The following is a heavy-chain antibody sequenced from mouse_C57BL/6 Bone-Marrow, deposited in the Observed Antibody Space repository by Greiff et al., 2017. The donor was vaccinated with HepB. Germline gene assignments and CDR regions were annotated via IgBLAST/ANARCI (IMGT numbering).Heavy chain of an antibody. CDR2: IDPENGDT. V-gene: IGHV14-4*01. D-gene: IGHD1-1*01. CDR3: TTGYYYGSSYQFAY. J-gene: IGHJ3*01. Sequence: EVQLVESGAELVRPGASVKLSCTASGFNIKDDYMHWVKQRPEQGLEWIGWIDPENGDTEYASKFQGKATITADTSSNTAYLQLSSLTSEDTAVYYCTTGYYYGSSYQFAYWGQGTLVTVSA. CDR1: GFNIKDDY.